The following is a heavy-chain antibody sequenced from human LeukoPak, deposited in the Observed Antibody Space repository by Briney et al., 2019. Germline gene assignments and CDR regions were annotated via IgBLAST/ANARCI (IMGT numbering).Heavy chain of an antibody. V-gene: IGHV3-11*04. D-gene: IGHD2-2*02. CDR3: ASLIVVVPAAIDPPPL. CDR2: ITSSGTTI. J-gene: IGHJ4*02. Sequence: GGSLRLSCAASGFTFSDYYMSWVRQAPGKGLEWVSYITSSGTTIYYADSVRGRFTISRDNAKNSLYLQMNSLRAEDTAVYYCASLIVVVPAAIDPPPLWGQGTLVTVSS. CDR1: GFTFSDYY.